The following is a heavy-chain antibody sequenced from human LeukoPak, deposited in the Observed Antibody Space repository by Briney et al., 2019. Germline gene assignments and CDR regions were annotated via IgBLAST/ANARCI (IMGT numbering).Heavy chain of an antibody. V-gene: IGHV4-38-2*02. J-gene: IGHJ3*02. CDR1: GYSISSGYY. CDR2: IYHSGST. CDR3: ARDLLYCSGGSCQDAFDI. Sequence: SETLSLTCTVSGYSISSGYYWGWIRQPPGKGLEWIGSIYHSGSTYYNPSRKSRVTISVDTSKIQFSLKLSSVTAADTAVYYCARDLLYCSGGSCQDAFDIWGQGTMVTVSS. D-gene: IGHD2-15*01.